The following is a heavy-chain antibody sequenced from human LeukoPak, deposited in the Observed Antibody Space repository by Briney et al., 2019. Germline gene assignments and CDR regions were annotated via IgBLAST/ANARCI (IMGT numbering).Heavy chain of an antibody. D-gene: IGHD3-9*01. CDR3: ARLSNYDILTGNSWFES. Sequence: PSETLSLTCTVSGGSISSSSYYWGWIRQPPGKGLEWIGSIYYSGSTNYNPSLKSRGTISVDTSKNQFSLKLSSVTAADTAVYYCARLSNYDILTGNSWFESWGHGTLVTVSS. V-gene: IGHV4-39*07. CDR2: IYYSGST. CDR1: GGSISSSSYY. J-gene: IGHJ5*01.